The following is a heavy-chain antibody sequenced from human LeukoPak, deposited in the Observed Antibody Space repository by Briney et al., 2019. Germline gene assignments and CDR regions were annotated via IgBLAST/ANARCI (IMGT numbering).Heavy chain of an antibody. CDR2: IYYSGST. CDR3: ARDGGITMGSNNYYYYYGMYV. CDR1: GGSISSYY. V-gene: IGHV4-59*01. Sequence: PSETLSLTCTVSGGSISSYYWSWIRQPPGKGLEWLGYIYYSGSTNYNPSLKSRVSISVDTSKNQFSLKLSSVTAADTAVYYCARDGGITMGSNNYYYYYGMYVWGQGTTVTVSS. D-gene: IGHD3-10*01. J-gene: IGHJ6*02.